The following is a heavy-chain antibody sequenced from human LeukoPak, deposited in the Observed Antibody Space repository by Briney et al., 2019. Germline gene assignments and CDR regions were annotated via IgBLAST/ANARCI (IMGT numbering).Heavy chain of an antibody. CDR2: IIPIFGTA. V-gene: IGHV1-69*13. J-gene: IGHJ4*02. CDR1: GGTFSSYA. Sequence: ASVKVSCKTSGGTFSSYAISWVRQAPGQGLEWMGGIIPIFGTANYAQNFQGRVTITADESTSTAYMELSSLRSEDTAVYYCARTEGYCTSTSCYKYFDYWGQGTLVTVSS. CDR3: ARTEGYCTSTSCYKYFDY. D-gene: IGHD2-2*02.